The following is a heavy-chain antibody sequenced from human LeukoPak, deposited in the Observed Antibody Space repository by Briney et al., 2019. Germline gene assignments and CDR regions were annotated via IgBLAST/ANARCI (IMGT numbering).Heavy chain of an antibody. Sequence: GRSLRLSCAASGFTFSSYGMHWVRQAPGKGLEWVAVIWYDGSNKYYADSVKGRFTISRDNSKNTLYLQMNSLRAEDTAVYSCARDQSGYCSSTSCLTLDYWGQGTLVTVSS. CDR2: IWYDGSNK. CDR3: ARDQSGYCSSTSCLTLDY. D-gene: IGHD2-2*01. V-gene: IGHV3-33*01. CDR1: GFTFSSYG. J-gene: IGHJ4*02.